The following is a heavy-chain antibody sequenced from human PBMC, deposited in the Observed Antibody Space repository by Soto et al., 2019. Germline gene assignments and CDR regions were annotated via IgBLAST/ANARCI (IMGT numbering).Heavy chain of an antibody. Sequence: ASVKVSCKASGYTYTSYDINWVRQATGQGLEWMGWMNPNSGNTGYAQKFQGRVTMTRNTSISTAYMELSSLRSEDTAVYYCVRGVITLYYYYGMDVWGQGTTVTVSS. D-gene: IGHD3-22*01. J-gene: IGHJ6*02. CDR2: MNPNSGNT. CDR1: GYTYTSYD. CDR3: VRGVITLYYYYGMDV. V-gene: IGHV1-8*01.